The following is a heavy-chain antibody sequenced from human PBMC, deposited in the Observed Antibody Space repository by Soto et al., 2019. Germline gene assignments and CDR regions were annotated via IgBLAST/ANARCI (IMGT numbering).Heavy chain of an antibody. V-gene: IGHV3-73*01. J-gene: IGHJ4*02. Sequence: GSMRLSCAASGFTFSGSAMHWVRQASGKGLEWVGRIRSKANSYATAYAASVKGRFTISRDDSKNTAYLQMNSLKTEDTAVYYCTRQAYYDFWSGGDSFDYWGQGT. CDR2: IRSKANSYAT. D-gene: IGHD3-3*01. CDR3: TRQAYYDFWSGGDSFDY. CDR1: GFTFSGSA.